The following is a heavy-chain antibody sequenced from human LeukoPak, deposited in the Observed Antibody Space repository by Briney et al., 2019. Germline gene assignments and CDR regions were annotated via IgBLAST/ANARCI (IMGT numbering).Heavy chain of an antibody. CDR1: GYTFTSYG. CDR3: AREPVSGYIPNYYYYGMDV. V-gene: IGHV1-18*01. J-gene: IGHJ6*02. D-gene: IGHD3-3*01. CDR2: ISVYNGNT. Sequence: ASAKVSCKASGYTFTSYGISWVRQAPGQGLEWMGWISVYNGNTNYAQKLQGRVTMTTDTSTSTAYMELRSLRSDDTAVYYCAREPVSGYIPNYYYYGMDVWGQGTTVTVSS.